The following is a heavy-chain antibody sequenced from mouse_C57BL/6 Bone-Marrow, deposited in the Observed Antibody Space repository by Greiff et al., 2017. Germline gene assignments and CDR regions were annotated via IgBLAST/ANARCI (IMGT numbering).Heavy chain of an antibody. CDR3: ARSFITTVVATDAMDY. J-gene: IGHJ4*01. CDR2: IDPSGSYT. D-gene: IGHD1-1*01. V-gene: IGHV1-50*01. CDR1: GYTFTSYW. Sequence: VQLQQPGAELVKPGASVKLSCKASGYTFTSYWMQWVKQRPGQGLEWIGEIDPSGSYTNYNQKFKGKATLTVDTSSSTAYMQLSSLTSEDSAVYYCARSFITTVVATDAMDYWGQGTSVTVSS.